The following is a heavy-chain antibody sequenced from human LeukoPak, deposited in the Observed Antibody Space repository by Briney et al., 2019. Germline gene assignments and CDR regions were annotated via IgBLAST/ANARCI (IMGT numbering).Heavy chain of an antibody. CDR1: GGSISSYY. J-gene: IGHJ6*02. CDR3: ARVEGGPYYYYYGMDV. V-gene: IGHV4-59*01. Sequence: SETLSLTCTVSGGSISSYYWSWIRQPPGKGLEWIGYIYYSGSTNYNPSLKSRVTISVDTSKNQFSLKLSSVTAADTAVYYCARVEGGPYYYYYGMDVWGQGTTVTVSS. D-gene: IGHD2-15*01. CDR2: IYYSGST.